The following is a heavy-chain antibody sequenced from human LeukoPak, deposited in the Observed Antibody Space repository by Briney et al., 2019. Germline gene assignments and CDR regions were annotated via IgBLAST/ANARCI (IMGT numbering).Heavy chain of an antibody. CDR3: ARDPDFILFCCDPSFDI. Sequence: GASVKVSCKASGYTFTGYGISWVRQAPGQGLEWMGWISAYNGNTNYAQKLQGRVTMTTDTSTSTAYMELRSLRSDDTAVYYCARDPDFILFCCDPSFDIWGQGTMVTVSS. D-gene: IGHD3-9*01. CDR2: ISAYNGNT. CDR1: GYTFTGYG. V-gene: IGHV1-18*01. J-gene: IGHJ3*02.